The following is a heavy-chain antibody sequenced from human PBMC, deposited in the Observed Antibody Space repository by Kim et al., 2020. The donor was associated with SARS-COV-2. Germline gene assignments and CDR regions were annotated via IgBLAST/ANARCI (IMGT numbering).Heavy chain of an antibody. CDR1: GYTFTSYY. V-gene: IGHV1-46*01. CDR2: INPSGGST. D-gene: IGHD3-10*01. Sequence: ASVKVSCKASGYTFTSYYMHWVRQAPGQGLEWMGIINPSGGSTSYAQKFQGRVTMTRDTSTSTVYMELSSLRSEDTAVYYCARGHDLLWFGELLEYYFDYWGQGTLVTVSS. J-gene: IGHJ4*02. CDR3: ARGHDLLWFGELLEYYFDY.